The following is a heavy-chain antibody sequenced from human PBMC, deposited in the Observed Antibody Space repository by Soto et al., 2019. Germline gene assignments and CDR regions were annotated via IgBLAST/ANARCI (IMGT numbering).Heavy chain of an antibody. J-gene: IGHJ4*02. V-gene: IGHV1-18*01. CDR1: GYTFTSYD. CDR3: ARAPLEVRGASY. Sequence: ASVKVSCKASGYTFTSYDINWVRQATGQGLEWMGWMNAYNGNTNYAQKLQGRVTMTTDTSTSTAYMELRSLRSDDTAVYYCARAPLEVRGASYWGQGTLVTVSS. D-gene: IGHD3-10*01. CDR2: MNAYNGNT.